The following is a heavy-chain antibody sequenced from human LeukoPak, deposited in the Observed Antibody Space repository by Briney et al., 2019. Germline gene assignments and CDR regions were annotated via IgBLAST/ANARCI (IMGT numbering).Heavy chain of an antibody. J-gene: IGHJ6*03. D-gene: IGHD4-11*01. CDR2: IRYDGSNK. Sequence: QPGGSLRLSCAASRFTFSSYGMHWVRQAPGKGLEWVAFIRYDGSNKYYADSVKGRFTISRDNSKNTLYLQMNSLRAEDTAVYYCAKVMTTVTTPYYYYYYYMDGRGKGTTVTVSS. CDR3: AKVMTTVTTPYYYYYYYMDG. V-gene: IGHV3-30*02. CDR1: RFTFSSYG.